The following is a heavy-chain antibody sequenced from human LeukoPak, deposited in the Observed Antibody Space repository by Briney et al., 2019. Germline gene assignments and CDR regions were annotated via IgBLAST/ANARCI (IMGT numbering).Heavy chain of an antibody. CDR1: GYNFTGYY. CDR3: TRGHGSGSTNWFDP. V-gene: IGHV1-46*01. J-gene: IGHJ5*02. D-gene: IGHD3-10*01. Sequence: ASVKVSCKASGYNFTGYYMHWVRLAPGQGLEWMGIINPSGASASYAQKFQGRVTLTRDMSTGTVYLDLTSLRFDDTAVYYCTRGHGSGSTNWFDPWGQGTLVTVSS. CDR2: INPSGASA.